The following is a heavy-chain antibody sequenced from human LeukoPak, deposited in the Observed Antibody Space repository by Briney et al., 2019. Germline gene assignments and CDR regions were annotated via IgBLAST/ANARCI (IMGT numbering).Heavy chain of an antibody. CDR3: ARDPANRRPEPPANCSSTSCYSAFVGSY. J-gene: IGHJ4*02. V-gene: IGHV1-69*04. CDR2: IIPILGIA. CDR1: GGTFSSYA. Sequence: GASVKVSCKASGGTFSSYAISWVRQAPGQGLEWMGRIIPILGIANYAQKFQGRVTITADKSTSTAYMELSSLRSEDTAVYYCARDPANRRPEPPANCSSTSCYSAFVGSYWGQGTLVTVSS. D-gene: IGHD2-2*01.